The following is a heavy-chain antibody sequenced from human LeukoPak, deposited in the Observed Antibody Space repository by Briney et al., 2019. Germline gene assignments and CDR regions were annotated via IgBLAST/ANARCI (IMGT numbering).Heavy chain of an antibody. CDR3: VRDGQGSTPLDY. Sequence: PGGSLRLSCAASGFTFSSHWMHWVRQAPGKGRVWVSGISTDGSRPRYADSVNGRFTISRDNAKNTLYLQMNSLRAEDTAVYFCVRDGQGSTPLDYWGQGTLVTVSS. V-gene: IGHV3-74*01. CDR2: ISTDGSRP. D-gene: IGHD1-26*01. CDR1: GFTFSSHW. J-gene: IGHJ4*02.